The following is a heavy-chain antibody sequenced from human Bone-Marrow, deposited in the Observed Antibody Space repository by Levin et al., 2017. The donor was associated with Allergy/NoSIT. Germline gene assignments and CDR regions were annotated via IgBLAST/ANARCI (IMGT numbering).Heavy chain of an antibody. CDR1: GYTFSRYA. J-gene: IGHJ4*02. Sequence: EASVKVSCKASGYTFSRYAMHWVRQAPGQRLEWMGWINAGNGKTKFSQKFQDRVTITRDTSASTTYMELSSLRSEDTAVYYCARDLCSGGSCYEFDYWGQGTLVTVSS. CDR2: INAGNGKT. D-gene: IGHD2-15*01. CDR3: ARDLCSGGSCYEFDY. V-gene: IGHV1-3*01.